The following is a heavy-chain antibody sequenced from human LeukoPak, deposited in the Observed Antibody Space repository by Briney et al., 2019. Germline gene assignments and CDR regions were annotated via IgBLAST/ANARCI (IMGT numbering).Heavy chain of an antibody. CDR1: GFTFSSYA. D-gene: IGHD3-10*01. V-gene: IGHV3-23*01. Sequence: QTGGSLRLSCAASGFTFSSYAMSWVRQAPGKGLEWVSAISGSGGSTYYADSVKGRFTISRDNSKNTLYLQMNSLRAEDTAVYYCAKTPGYYYGPMYYFDYWGQGTLVTVSS. CDR3: AKTPGYYYGPMYYFDY. J-gene: IGHJ4*02. CDR2: ISGSGGST.